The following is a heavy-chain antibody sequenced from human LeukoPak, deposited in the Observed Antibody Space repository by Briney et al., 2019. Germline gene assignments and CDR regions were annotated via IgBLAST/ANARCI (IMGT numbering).Heavy chain of an antibody. CDR2: ISAYNGNT. Sequence: GASVKVSCKASGYTFTSYGISWVRQAPGQGLEWMGWISAYNGNTNYAQKLQGRVTMTTDTSTSTAYMELRSLRSDDTAVYYCARFYGSGIRGGVRPKNWFDPWGQGTLVTVSS. CDR1: GYTFTSYG. V-gene: IGHV1-18*01. CDR3: ARFYGSGIRGGVRPKNWFDP. J-gene: IGHJ5*02. D-gene: IGHD3-10*01.